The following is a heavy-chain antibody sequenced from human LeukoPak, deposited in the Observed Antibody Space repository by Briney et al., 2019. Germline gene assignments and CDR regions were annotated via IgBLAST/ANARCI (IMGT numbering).Heavy chain of an antibody. J-gene: IGHJ4*02. CDR1: GGSISSGGYY. Sequence: PSETLSLTCTVSGGSISSGGYYWSWIRQPPGKGLEWIGYIYHSGSTYYNPSLKSRVTISVDRSKNQFSLKLSSVTAADTAVYYCARWDPLTGYGAGDYWGQGTLVTVPS. V-gene: IGHV4-30-2*01. CDR3: ARWDPLTGYGAGDY. CDR2: IYHSGST. D-gene: IGHD3-9*01.